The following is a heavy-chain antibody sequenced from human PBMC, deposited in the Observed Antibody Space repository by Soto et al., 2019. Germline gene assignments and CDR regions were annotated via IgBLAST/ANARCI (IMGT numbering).Heavy chain of an antibody. J-gene: IGHJ4*02. CDR1: GFTFSSYW. V-gene: IGHV3-7*05. CDR2: IKQDGSEK. CDR3: ARDHGYGDYDEVYYFDY. Sequence: GGSLRLSCAASGFTFSSYWMSWVRQAPGKGLEWVANIKQDGSEKYYVDSVKGRFTISRDNAKNSLYLQMNSLRAEDTAVYYCARDHGYGDYDEVYYFDYWGQGTLVTVSS. D-gene: IGHD4-17*01.